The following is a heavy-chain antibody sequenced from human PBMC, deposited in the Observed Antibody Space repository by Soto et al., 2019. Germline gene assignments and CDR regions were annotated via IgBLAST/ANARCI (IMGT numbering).Heavy chain of an antibody. J-gene: IGHJ4*02. CDR2: INAGNGNT. CDR1: GYTFTSYA. Sequence: QVQLVQSGAEVKKPGASVKVSCKASGYTFTSYAMHWVRQAPGQRLEWMGWINAGNGNTKYSQKFQGRVTITRDTTASTAYMERSSLRSEDTAVYYCARDLGVGAASDSWGQGTLVTVSS. D-gene: IGHD1-26*01. V-gene: IGHV1-3*01. CDR3: ARDLGVGAASDS.